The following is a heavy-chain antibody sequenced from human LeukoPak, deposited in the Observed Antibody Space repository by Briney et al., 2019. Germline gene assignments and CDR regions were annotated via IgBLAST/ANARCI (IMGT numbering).Heavy chain of an antibody. D-gene: IGHD5-12*01. Sequence: SQTRSLTCAISGDSVSSNSVAWNWIRQSPSRGLEWLGRTYYRSKWYNDYAASVKSRITINPDTSKNQFSLHLNSVTPEDTAVYYCARDRGYVFDYWGQGTLITVSS. V-gene: IGHV6-1*01. CDR3: ARDRGYVFDY. CDR1: GDSVSSNSVA. J-gene: IGHJ4*02. CDR2: TYYRSKWYN.